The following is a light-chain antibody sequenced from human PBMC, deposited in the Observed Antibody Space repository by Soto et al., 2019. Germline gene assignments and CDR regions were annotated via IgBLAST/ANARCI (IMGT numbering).Light chain of an antibody. CDR1: QSILFRSNNENY. V-gene: IGKV4-1*01. J-gene: IGKJ1*01. CDR2: WAS. CDR3: QQYYNTRWT. Sequence: DIVMTQSPDSLAVSLGERATINCKSSQSILFRSNNENYLAWYQQKPGQPPKLLIYWASTRESGVPDRFSGSGSGTDFTLTISSLQAEDVAVYYCQQYYNTRWTFGQGTKVEIK.